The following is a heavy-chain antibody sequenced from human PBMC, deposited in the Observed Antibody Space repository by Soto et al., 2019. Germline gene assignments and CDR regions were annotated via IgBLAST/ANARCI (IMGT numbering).Heavy chain of an antibody. J-gene: IGHJ4*02. CDR1: GGTFNTYT. D-gene: IGHD2-15*01. CDR2: ILPIMGSV. V-gene: IGHV1-69*01. CDR3: ARIPRYSYPTSDPLDN. Sequence: QVHLVQSGSEVKKPGSSVTVSCKASGGTFNTYTFSWVRQAPGQGLEWMGSILPIMGSVNYAHDFRGRLSITADPSTTTAYMELTSLPSHDTAIYYCARIPRYSYPTSDPLDNWGQGNLVTVSS.